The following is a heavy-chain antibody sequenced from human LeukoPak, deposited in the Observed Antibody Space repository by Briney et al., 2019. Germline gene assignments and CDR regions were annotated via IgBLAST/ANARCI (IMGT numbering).Heavy chain of an antibody. V-gene: IGHV6-1*01. CDR1: GDSVTSNSAD. CDR3: ARGDWILVFDP. CDR2: TYYRSKCYN. J-gene: IGHJ5*02. D-gene: IGHD3/OR15-3a*01. Sequence: SQTLSLTCAISGDSVTSNSADWNWIRQSPSIDLEGLIRTYYRSKCYNEYAVSVKTRITINPDTSKNQFSLRVNCGTPEDSAGDYCARGDWILVFDPWGQGTLVTVSS.